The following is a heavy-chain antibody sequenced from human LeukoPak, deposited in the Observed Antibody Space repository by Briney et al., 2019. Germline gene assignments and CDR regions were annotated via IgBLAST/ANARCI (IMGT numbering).Heavy chain of an antibody. J-gene: IGHJ4*02. CDR3: AKEDTMFPLPNYFDY. Sequence: QAGGSLRLSCAASGFTFSSYAMSWVRQAPGKGLEWVSAISGSGGSTYYADSVKGRFTISRDNSKDTLCLQMNSLRAEDTAVYYCAKEDTMFPLPNYFDYWGQGTLVTVSS. CDR2: ISGSGGST. CDR1: GFTFSSYA. D-gene: IGHD3-10*02. V-gene: IGHV3-23*01.